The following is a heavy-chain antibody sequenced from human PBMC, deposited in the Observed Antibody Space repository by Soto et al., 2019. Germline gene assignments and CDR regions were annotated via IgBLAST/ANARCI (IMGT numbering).Heavy chain of an antibody. CDR3: AKERTTGTQGLFYGLDV. D-gene: IGHD4-4*01. CDR1: GFTLNRYG. J-gene: IGHJ6*01. CDR2: ISFDGSDK. V-gene: IGHV3-30*18. Sequence: QMQLVESGGGVVQPGRSLRLSCVASGFTLNRYGMHWVRQAPGKGLEWVALISFDGSDKFYLDSVKGRFTLSRDNSKNTMFLQMNNLRSEDTALYYCAKERTTGTQGLFYGLDVWGQGTTVTVSS.